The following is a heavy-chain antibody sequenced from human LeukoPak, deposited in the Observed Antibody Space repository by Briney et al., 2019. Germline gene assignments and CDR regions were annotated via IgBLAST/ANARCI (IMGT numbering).Heavy chain of an antibody. CDR3: ASGPLDYDSSGYYSEYFQH. CDR2: IISIFGTA. D-gene: IGHD3-22*01. CDR1: GGTFSSYA. Sequence: SVKVSCKASGGTFSSYAISWVRQAPGQGLEWMGGIISIFGTANYAQKFQGRVTITADESTSTAYMELSSLRSEDTAVYYCASGPLDYDSSGYYSEYFQHWGQGTLVTVSS. J-gene: IGHJ1*01. V-gene: IGHV1-69*13.